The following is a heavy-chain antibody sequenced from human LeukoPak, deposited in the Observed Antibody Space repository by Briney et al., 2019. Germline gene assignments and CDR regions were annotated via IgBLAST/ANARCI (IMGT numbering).Heavy chain of an antibody. CDR1: GYTFTSYY. Sequence: GASVKVSCKASGYTFTSYYMHWVRQAPGQGLEWMGIINPSGGSTSYAQKFQGRVTMTRDTSTSTVYMELSSLRPEDTAVYYCARVTYYYDSSGYYYVDYWGQGTLVTVSS. CDR2: INPSGGST. CDR3: ARVTYYYDSSGYYYVDY. D-gene: IGHD3-22*01. V-gene: IGHV1-46*03. J-gene: IGHJ4*02.